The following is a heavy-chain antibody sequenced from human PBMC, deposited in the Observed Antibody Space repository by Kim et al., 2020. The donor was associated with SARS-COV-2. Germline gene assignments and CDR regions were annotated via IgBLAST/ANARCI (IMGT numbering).Heavy chain of an antibody. V-gene: IGHV4-39*07. CDR1: GSSISSSSYY. J-gene: IGHJ5*02. CDR2: IYYSGST. Sequence: SETLSLTCTVSGSSISSSSYYWGWIRQPPGKGLEWIGSIYYSGSTYYNPSLKSRVTISVDTSKNQFSLKLSSVTAADTAVYYCARELRLSYSSGWYGQDWFDPWGQGTLVTVSS. CDR3: ARELRLSYSSGWYGQDWFDP. D-gene: IGHD6-19*01.